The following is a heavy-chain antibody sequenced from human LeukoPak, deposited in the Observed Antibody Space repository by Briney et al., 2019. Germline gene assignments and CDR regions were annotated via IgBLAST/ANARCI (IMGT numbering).Heavy chain of an antibody. V-gene: IGHV3-21*01. CDR3: ASDSSSWPFDY. CDR1: GFTFSSYA. CDR2: ISSSSSYI. D-gene: IGHD6-13*01. J-gene: IGHJ4*02. Sequence: PGGSLRLSCAASGFTFSSYAMSWVRQAPGKGLEWVSSISSSSSYIYYADSVKGRFTISRDNAKNSLYLQMNSLRAEDTAVYYCASDSSSWPFDYWGQGTLVTVSS.